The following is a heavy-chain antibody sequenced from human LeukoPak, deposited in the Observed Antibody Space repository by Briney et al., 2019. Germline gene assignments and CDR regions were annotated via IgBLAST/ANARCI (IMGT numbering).Heavy chain of an antibody. CDR3: ARERRGTRSIDY. V-gene: IGHV4-59*01. Sequence: PSETLSLTCTVSGGSISSYYWSWIRQPPGKGLEWIGYIYYSGSTNYNPSLKSRVTISVDTSKNQFSLKLSSVTAADTAVYYCARERRGTRSIDYWGQGTLVTVSP. CDR1: GGSISSYY. D-gene: IGHD3/OR15-3a*01. J-gene: IGHJ4*02. CDR2: IYYSGST.